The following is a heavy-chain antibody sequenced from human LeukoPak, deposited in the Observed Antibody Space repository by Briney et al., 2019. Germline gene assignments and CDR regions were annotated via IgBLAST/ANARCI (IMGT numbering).Heavy chain of an antibody. CDR1: GFTFSDYY. CDR3: ARDPDCSSTSCYRHYYYMDV. D-gene: IGHD2-2*01. J-gene: IGHJ6*03. CDR2: ISSSSSTI. Sequence: GGSLRLSCAASGFTFSDYYMSWIRQAPGKGLEWVSYISSSSSTIYYADSVKGRFTISRDNAKNSLYLQMNSLRAEDTAVYYCARDPDCSSTSCYRHYYYMDVWGKGTTVTVSS. V-gene: IGHV3-11*04.